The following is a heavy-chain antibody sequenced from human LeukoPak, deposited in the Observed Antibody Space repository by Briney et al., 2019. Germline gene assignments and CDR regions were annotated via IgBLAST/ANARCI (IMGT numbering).Heavy chain of an antibody. D-gene: IGHD6-19*01. V-gene: IGHV3-49*04. Sequence: GGSLRLSCTASGFTFGDYAMTWVRQAPGKGLEWVGFIRSKAYGGTTEYAASVKGRFTISRDDSKSIAYLQMNSLKTEDTAVYYCIRAVAGTDYYFDYWGQGTLVTVSS. J-gene: IGHJ4*02. CDR3: IRAVAGTDYYFDY. CDR2: IRSKAYGGTT. CDR1: GFTFGDYA.